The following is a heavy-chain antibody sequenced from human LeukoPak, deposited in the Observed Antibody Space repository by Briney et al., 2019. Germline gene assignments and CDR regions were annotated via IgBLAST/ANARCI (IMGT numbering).Heavy chain of an antibody. J-gene: IGHJ5*02. CDR3: SRDTFGGQDA. D-gene: IGHD4-23*01. V-gene: IGHV3-74*01. Sequence: GGSLRLSCAASGFTFSSNWMHWVRQAPGKGLVWVSRISPDRTTTTYADSVKGRFTISRDSAENTLFLQMNSLRAEDTAVYYCSRDTFGGQDAWGQGTLVTVSS. CDR2: ISPDRTTT. CDR1: GFTFSSNW.